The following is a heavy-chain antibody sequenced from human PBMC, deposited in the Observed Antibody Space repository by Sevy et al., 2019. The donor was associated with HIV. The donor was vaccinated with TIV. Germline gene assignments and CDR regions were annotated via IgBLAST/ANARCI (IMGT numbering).Heavy chain of an antibody. CDR2: ISSSSSTI. CDR3: ARGRLELRVGGGDNWFDP. Sequence: GGSLRLSCAASGFTFSSYSMNWVRQAPGKGLEWVSYISSSSSTIYYADSVKGRFTIPRDNAKNSLYLQMNSLRDEDTAVYYCARGRLELRVGGGDNWFDPWGQGTLVTVSS. D-gene: IGHD1-7*01. J-gene: IGHJ5*02. CDR1: GFTFSSYS. V-gene: IGHV3-48*02.